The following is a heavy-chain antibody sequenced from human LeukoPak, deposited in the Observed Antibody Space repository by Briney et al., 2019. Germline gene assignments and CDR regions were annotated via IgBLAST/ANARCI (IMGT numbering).Heavy chain of an antibody. D-gene: IGHD1-26*01. CDR2: ISSSSSYI. CDR3: AKDEWELPMPPGYYYYMDV. Sequence: GGSLRLSCAASGFTFSSYSMNWVRQAPGKGLEWVSSISSSSSYIYYADSVKGRFTISRDNSKNTLYLQMNSLRAEDTAVYYCAKDEWELPMPPGYYYYMDVWGKGTTVTVSS. V-gene: IGHV3-21*01. J-gene: IGHJ6*03. CDR1: GFTFSSYS.